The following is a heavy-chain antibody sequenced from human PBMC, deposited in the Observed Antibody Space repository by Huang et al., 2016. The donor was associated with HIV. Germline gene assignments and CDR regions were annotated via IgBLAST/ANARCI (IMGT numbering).Heavy chain of an antibody. CDR1: GFSFSTYG. CDR3: AKDGADEEWDIDY. D-gene: IGHD1-26*01. Sequence: VQLVESGGGVVQPGRSLRLACAASGFSFSTYGVHWVRQAPGKGLEWVSVISYDGSNKYYAHSVKGRFTISRDTSENKVYLQMNSLRQEDTAVYYCAKDGADEEWDIDYWGQGTLVTVSS. CDR2: ISYDGSNK. V-gene: IGHV3-30*18. J-gene: IGHJ4*02.